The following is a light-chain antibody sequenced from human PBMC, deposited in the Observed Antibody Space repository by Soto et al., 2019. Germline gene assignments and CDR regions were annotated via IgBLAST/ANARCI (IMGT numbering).Light chain of an antibody. Sequence: QSVLTQPPSVSGAPGQRVTISCTGSSSNIGAGYDVHWYQRLPGTAPKLVIYGTTNRPSGVPDRFSGSKSGTSASLAITGLQAEDEADYYCQSYDGTLSGSYVFGIGTKVTVL. CDR2: GTT. J-gene: IGLJ1*01. CDR1: SSNIGAGYD. V-gene: IGLV1-40*01. CDR3: QSYDGTLSGSYV.